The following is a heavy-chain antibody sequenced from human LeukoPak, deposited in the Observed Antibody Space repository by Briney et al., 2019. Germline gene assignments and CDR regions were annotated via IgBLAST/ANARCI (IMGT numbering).Heavy chain of an antibody. CDR3: ARDRGIYCSSTSCYTGGGSDAFDI. D-gene: IGHD2-2*02. CDR2: ISAYNGNT. J-gene: IGHJ3*02. Sequence: ASVKVSCKASGYTFTSYGISWVRQAPGQGLKWMGWISAYNGNTNYAQKLQGRVTMTTDTSTSTAYMELGSLRSDDTAVYYCARDRGIYCSSTSCYTGGGSDAFDIWGQGTMVTVSS. CDR1: GYTFTSYG. V-gene: IGHV1-18*01.